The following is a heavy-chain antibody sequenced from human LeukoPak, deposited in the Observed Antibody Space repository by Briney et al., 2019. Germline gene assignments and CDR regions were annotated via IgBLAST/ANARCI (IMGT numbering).Heavy chain of an antibody. CDR3: ARDRRDGYNMGDSDFDY. CDR2: IYHSGST. CDR1: GGSISSSSYY. V-gene: IGHV4-39*07. D-gene: IGHD5-24*01. Sequence: KPSETLSLTCTVSGGSISSSSYYWGWIRQPPGKGLEWIGSIYHSGSTYYNPSLKSRVTISVDTSKNQFSLKLSSVTAADTAVYYCARDRRDGYNMGDSDFDYWGQGTLVTVSS. J-gene: IGHJ4*02.